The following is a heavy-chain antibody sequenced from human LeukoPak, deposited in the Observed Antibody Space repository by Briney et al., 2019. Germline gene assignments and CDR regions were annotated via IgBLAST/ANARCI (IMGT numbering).Heavy chain of an antibody. CDR1: GFTFSSYA. D-gene: IGHD4-23*01. CDR2: ISGSGGST. J-gene: IGHJ4*02. CDR3: AKPLPTTVVTRYYFDY. Sequence: GGSLRLSCAASGFTFSSYAMSWVRQAPGKGLEWFSAISGSGGSTYYADSVKGRFTISRDNSKNTLYLQMNSLRAEDTAVYYCAKPLPTTVVTRYYFDYWGQGTLVTVSS. V-gene: IGHV3-23*01.